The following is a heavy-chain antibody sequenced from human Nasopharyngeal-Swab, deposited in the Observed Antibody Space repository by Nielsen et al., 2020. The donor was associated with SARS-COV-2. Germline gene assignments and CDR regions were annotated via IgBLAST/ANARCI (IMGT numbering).Heavy chain of an antibody. CDR1: GYTFTSYY. V-gene: IGHV1-2*06. CDR3: ATTLQWLVTNWFDP. J-gene: IGHJ5*02. CDR2: INPNSGGT. D-gene: IGHD6-19*01. Sequence: ASVKVSCKASGYTFTSYYMHWVRQAPGQGLEWMGRINPNSGGTNYAQKFQGRVTMTRDTSISTAYMELSRLRSDDTAVYYCATTLQWLVTNWFDPWGQGTLVTVSP.